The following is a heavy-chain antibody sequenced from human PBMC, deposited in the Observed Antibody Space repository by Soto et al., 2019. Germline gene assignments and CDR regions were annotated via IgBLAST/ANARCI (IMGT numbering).Heavy chain of an antibody. CDR3: AKDQTTLGWAFDI. V-gene: IGHV3-23*01. CDR2: ISGSGGST. J-gene: IGHJ3*02. Sequence: VGSLRLSCASSVFTFSSYAMSCVRHSPGKGLEWVSAISGSGGSTYYADSVKGRSTISRDNSKNTLYLQMNSLRAEDTAVYYCAKDQTTLGWAFDIWGQGTMVTVSS. CDR1: VFTFSSYA. D-gene: IGHD4-17*01.